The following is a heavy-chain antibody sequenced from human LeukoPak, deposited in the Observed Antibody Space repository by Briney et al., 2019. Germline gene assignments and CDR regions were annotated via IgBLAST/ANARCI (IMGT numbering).Heavy chain of an antibody. Sequence: ASVKVSCKASGYTFTSYGISWVRQAPGQGLEWMGWISAYNDNTNFAQKLQGRVTMTTDTSTSTAYMELRSLRSDDTAVYYCARDSITMVRGVIEDDAFGIWGQGTMVTVSS. CDR2: ISAYNDNT. V-gene: IGHV1-18*01. CDR1: GYTFTSYG. J-gene: IGHJ3*02. CDR3: ARDSITMVRGVIEDDAFGI. D-gene: IGHD3-10*01.